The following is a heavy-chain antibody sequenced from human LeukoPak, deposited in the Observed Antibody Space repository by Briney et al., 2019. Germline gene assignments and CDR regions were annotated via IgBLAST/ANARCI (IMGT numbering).Heavy chain of an antibody. D-gene: IGHD2-2*01. CDR3: ARGSRYCSSTSCYRRWFDP. V-gene: IGHV1-8*01. J-gene: IGHJ5*02. CDR2: MNPRNGNT. CDR1: GYTFTNYE. Sequence: GASVKVSCKASGYTFTNYEINWVRQATGRGLEWMGWMNPRNGNTAYAQKFQGRVTMTRDTSITTAYLELSSLTSDDTAVYYCARGSRYCSSTSCYRRWFDPWGQGTLVTVSS.